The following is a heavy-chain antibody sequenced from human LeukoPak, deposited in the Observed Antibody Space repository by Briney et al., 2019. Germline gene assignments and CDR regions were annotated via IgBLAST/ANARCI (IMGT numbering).Heavy chain of an antibody. CDR3: ARGVVVRAAMWTVRWFDP. CDR2: ISAYNGNT. J-gene: IGHJ5*02. Sequence: GASVKVSCKASGYTFTSYGISWVRQAPGQGLEWMGWISAYNGNTNYAQKLQGRVTMTTDTSTSTAYMELRSLRSDDTAVYYCARGVVVRAAMWTVRWFDPWGQGTLVTVSS. CDR1: GYTFTSYG. D-gene: IGHD2-2*01. V-gene: IGHV1-18*01.